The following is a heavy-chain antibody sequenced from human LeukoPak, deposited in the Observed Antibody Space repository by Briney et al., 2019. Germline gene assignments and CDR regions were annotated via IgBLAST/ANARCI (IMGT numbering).Heavy chain of an antibody. Sequence: GESLKISCKGSGYSFTSYWIGWVRPMPGKGLEWMGIIYPGDSDTRYSPSFQGQVTISADKSISTAYLQWSSLKASDTAMYYCARHLVLVGGYLDYWGQGTLVTVSS. CDR2: IYPGDSDT. CDR3: ARHLVLVGGYLDY. V-gene: IGHV5-51*01. D-gene: IGHD2-8*02. J-gene: IGHJ4*02. CDR1: GYSFTSYW.